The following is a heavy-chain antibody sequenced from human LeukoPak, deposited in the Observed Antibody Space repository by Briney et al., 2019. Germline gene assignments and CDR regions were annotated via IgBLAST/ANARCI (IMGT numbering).Heavy chain of an antibody. CDR2: MNPNSGNT. D-gene: IGHD5-18*01. J-gene: IGHJ4*02. Sequence: ASVKVSCKASGYTFTSYDINWVRQGTGQGLEWMGWMNPNSGNTGYAQKFQGRVTITRNTYISTAYMELSSLRSEDTAVYYCARARGDTAGIDYWGQGTLVTVSS. V-gene: IGHV1-8*03. CDR3: ARARGDTAGIDY. CDR1: GYTFTSYD.